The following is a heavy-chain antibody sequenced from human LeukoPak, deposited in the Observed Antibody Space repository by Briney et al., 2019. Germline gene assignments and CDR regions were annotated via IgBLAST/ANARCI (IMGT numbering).Heavy chain of an antibody. Sequence: GGSLRLSCAASGFTFSSYAMSWVRQAPGKGLEWVSGISGIGDSTYYADSVKGRFTIARDNSKNTLYLQMNSLRVDDTAVYYCAKGGGSSWYGEWGQGTLVTVSS. V-gene: IGHV3-23*01. CDR2: ISGIGDST. CDR3: AKGGGSSWYGE. D-gene: IGHD6-13*01. J-gene: IGHJ4*02. CDR1: GFTFSSYA.